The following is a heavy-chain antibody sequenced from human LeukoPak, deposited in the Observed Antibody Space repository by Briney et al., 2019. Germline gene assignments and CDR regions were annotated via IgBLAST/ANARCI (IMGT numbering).Heavy chain of an antibody. V-gene: IGHV4-39*01. J-gene: IGHJ4*02. CDR1: GGSISSSGYY. Sequence: SETLSLTCTVSGGSISSSGYYWGWIRQPPGKGLEWIGTIYYSGTTYYNPSLKSRVTISVDTSKNQFSLNLSSVTAADTAVYYCARQKGNFAYWGQGTLVTVSS. CDR3: ARQKGNFAY. CDR2: IYYSGTT. D-gene: IGHD3-10*01.